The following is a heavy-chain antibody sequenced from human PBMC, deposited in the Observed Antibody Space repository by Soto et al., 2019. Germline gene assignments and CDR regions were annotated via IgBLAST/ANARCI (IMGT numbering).Heavy chain of an antibody. CDR1: GYTFTSYG. J-gene: IGHJ4*02. Sequence: ASVKVSCKASGYTFTSYGISWVRQAPGQGLEWMGWISAYNGNTNYAQKLQGRVTMTTDTSTSTAYMELRSLRSDDTAVYYCARVGLTYYYDSSGYYYFDYWGQGTLVTVSS. CDR2: ISAYNGNT. D-gene: IGHD3-22*01. CDR3: ARVGLTYYYDSSGYYYFDY. V-gene: IGHV1-18*01.